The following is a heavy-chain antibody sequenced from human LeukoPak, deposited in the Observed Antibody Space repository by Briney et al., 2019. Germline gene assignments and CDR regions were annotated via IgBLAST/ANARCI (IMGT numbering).Heavy chain of an antibody. CDR1: GYTFTGYY. D-gene: IGHD3-16*02. J-gene: IGHJ4*02. Sequence: ASVKVSCKASGYTFTGYYMHWVRQAPGQGLEWMGWINPNSGGTNYAQKFQGWVTMTRDTSISTAYMELSRLRSDDTAVYYCAREGGELSFSYYFDYWGQGTLVTVSS. CDR2: INPNSGGT. CDR3: AREGGELSFSYYFDY. V-gene: IGHV1-2*04.